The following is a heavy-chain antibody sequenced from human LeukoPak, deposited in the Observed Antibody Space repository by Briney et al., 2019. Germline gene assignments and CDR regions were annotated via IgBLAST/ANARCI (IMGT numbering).Heavy chain of an antibody. Sequence: GGSLRLSCAASGFTFSSYAMTWVRQGPGKGLEWVSTISSSGGNTYNADSMKGRFTISRDNSKNTLYLQMNSLRAEDTAEYYCAKRAASSGYYFDQWGQGTLVTVFS. V-gene: IGHV3-23*01. CDR1: GFTFSSYA. CDR3: AKRAASSGYYFDQ. CDR2: ISSSGGNT. D-gene: IGHD6-19*01. J-gene: IGHJ4*02.